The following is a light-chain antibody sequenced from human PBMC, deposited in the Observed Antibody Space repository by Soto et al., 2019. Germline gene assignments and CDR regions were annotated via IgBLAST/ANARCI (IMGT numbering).Light chain of an antibody. CDR1: QSVSGSY. V-gene: IGKV3D-20*02. J-gene: IGKJ4*01. Sequence: EIVLTQSPATLSLSPGERATLSCGASQSVSGSYLAWYQQKPGLAPRLLMYDAFSRATGIPDRFSGSGSGTDFTLTISRLEPEDSAVYYCQQRSNWPSLTFGGGTKVDIK. CDR2: DAF. CDR3: QQRSNWPSLT.